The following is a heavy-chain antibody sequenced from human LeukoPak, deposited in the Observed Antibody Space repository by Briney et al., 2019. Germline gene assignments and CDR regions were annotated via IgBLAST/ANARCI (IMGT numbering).Heavy chain of an antibody. CDR1: GFTFSSYA. V-gene: IGHV3-23*01. CDR3: AKTRPLDSSSWSHGDY. Sequence: GGSLRLSCAASGFTFSSYAMSWVRQAPGKGLEWVSGISGSGGSTYYADSVKGRFTISRDNSKNTLYLQMNSLRAEDTAVYYCAKTRPLDSSSWSHGDYWGQGTLVTVSS. CDR2: ISGSGGST. J-gene: IGHJ4*02. D-gene: IGHD6-13*01.